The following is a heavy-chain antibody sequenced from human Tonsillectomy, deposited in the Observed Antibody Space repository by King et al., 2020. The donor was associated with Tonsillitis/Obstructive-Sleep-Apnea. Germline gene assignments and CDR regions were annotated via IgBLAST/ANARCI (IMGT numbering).Heavy chain of an antibody. CDR2: IDYSGNT. D-gene: IGHD3-3*01. CDR1: GGSFSGHY. Sequence: VQLQQWGAGLLKPSETLSLTCAVYGGSFSGHYWSWIRQPPGKGLEWIGEIDYSGNTNYNPSLGSRVTISVDTSKNQFSLKLNSVTAADTAIYFCARVWTWEWLLKSYYYMDGWGKGTTVTVSS. J-gene: IGHJ6*03. V-gene: IGHV4-34*01. CDR3: ARVWTWEWLLKSYYYMDG.